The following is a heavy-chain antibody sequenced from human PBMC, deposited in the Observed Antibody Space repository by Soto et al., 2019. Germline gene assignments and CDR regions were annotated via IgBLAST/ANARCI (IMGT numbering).Heavy chain of an antibody. D-gene: IGHD3-3*01. CDR1: GGSISSYY. CDR2: IYYSGST. Sequence: SETLSLTCTVSGGSISSYYWSWIRQPPGKGLEWIGYIYYSGSTNYNPSLKSRVTISVDTSKNQFSLKLSSVTAADTAVYYCARDTPRIWSGYYHPDHFDYWGQGTLVTVSS. CDR3: ARDTPRIWSGYYHPDHFDY. J-gene: IGHJ4*02. V-gene: IGHV4-59*01.